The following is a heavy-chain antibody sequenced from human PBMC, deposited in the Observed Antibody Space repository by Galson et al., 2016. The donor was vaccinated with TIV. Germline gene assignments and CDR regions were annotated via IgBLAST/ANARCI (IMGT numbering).Heavy chain of an antibody. V-gene: IGHV3-20*04. CDR3: ARLGQFDY. J-gene: IGHJ4*02. CDR1: GFTFDDYG. Sequence: SLRLSCAASGFTFDDYGVSWVRQAPGKGLEWVASINWNGGSTGYAASVKGRFTITRDNAKNSLSMQMNSLRADDTAVYYCARLGQFDYWGQGTLVTVSS. CDR2: INWNGGST.